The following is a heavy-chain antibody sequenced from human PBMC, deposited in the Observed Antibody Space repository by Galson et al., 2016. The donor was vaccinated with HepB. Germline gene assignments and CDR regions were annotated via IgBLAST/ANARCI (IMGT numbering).Heavy chain of an antibody. CDR3: AKDRNIKSVPSSLALDPIRLTY. J-gene: IGHJ4*02. Sequence: SLRLSCAASGFTFSSIDIHWVRQAPGKGLEWVAVITYDGRKKHYADSVKGRFTISRDNSKNTLYLQMNSLRAEDTAVYYCAKDRNIKSVPSSLALDPIRLTYWGQGTPVTVSS. CDR2: ITYDGRKK. D-gene: IGHD2/OR15-2a*01. CDR1: GFTFSSID. V-gene: IGHV3-30*18.